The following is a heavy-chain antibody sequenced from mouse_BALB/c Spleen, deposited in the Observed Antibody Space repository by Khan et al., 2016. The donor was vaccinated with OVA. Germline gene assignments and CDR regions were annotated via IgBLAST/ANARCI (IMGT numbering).Heavy chain of an antibody. V-gene: IGHV1-77*01. D-gene: IGHD1-1*01. CDR3: ARMNTTSLDY. CDR2: IYPGSGNT. J-gene: IGHJ2*01. CDR1: GYTFTDYY. Sequence: QVQLKESGTELARPGTSVKLSCKASGYTFTDYYITWVKQRTGQGLEWIGEIYPGSGNTYYNESFKGKASLTADKSSNTAYMQLSSLTSDDSAVYFCARMNTTSLDYWGQGTTLTVSS.